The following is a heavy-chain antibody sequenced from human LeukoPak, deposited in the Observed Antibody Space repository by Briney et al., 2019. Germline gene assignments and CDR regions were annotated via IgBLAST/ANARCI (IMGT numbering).Heavy chain of an antibody. D-gene: IGHD3-22*01. CDR2: IKQDGSEK. J-gene: IGHJ4*02. CDR3: ARPKMYYYDSSGFGAVDY. CDR1: GFTFSSYW. V-gene: IGHV3-7*01. Sequence: GGSLRLSCAASGFTFSSYWMSWVRQAPGKGLEWVANIKQDGSEKCYVDSVKGRFTISRDNAKNSLYLQMNSLRAEDTAVYYCARPKMYYYDSSGFGAVDYWGQGTLVTVSS.